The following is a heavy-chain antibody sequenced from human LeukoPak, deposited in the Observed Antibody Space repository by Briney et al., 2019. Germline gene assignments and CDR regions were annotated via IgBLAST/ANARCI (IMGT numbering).Heavy chain of an antibody. CDR2: ISGSGDNT. CDR3: AKDRHCSSISCYRGYFDY. Sequence: PGGSLRLSCAASGFTFSSHGMSWVRQAPGKGLEWVSTISGSGDNTYYADSVKGRFTISRDNSRNTLYVQMNSLTAEDTAVYYCAKDRHCSSISCYRGYFDYWGQGTLVTVSS. CDR1: GFTFSSHG. J-gene: IGHJ4*02. V-gene: IGHV3-23*01. D-gene: IGHD2-2*01.